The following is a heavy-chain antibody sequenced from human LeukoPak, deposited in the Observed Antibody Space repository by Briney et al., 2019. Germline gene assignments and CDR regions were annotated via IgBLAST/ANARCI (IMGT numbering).Heavy chain of an antibody. CDR3: AKYQIVVPAAEKQNWFDP. CDR1: GFTFSSYA. Sequence: GGSLRLSCAASGFTFSSYAMSWVRQAPGKGLEWVSAISGSGGSTYYADSVKGRFTISRDNSKNTLYLQMNSLRAEDTAVYYCAKYQIVVPAAEKQNWFDPWGQGTLVTVSS. CDR2: ISGSGGST. D-gene: IGHD2-2*01. J-gene: IGHJ5*02. V-gene: IGHV3-23*01.